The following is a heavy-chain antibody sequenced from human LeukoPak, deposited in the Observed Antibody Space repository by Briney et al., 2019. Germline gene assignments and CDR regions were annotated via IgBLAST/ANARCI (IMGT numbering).Heavy chain of an antibody. J-gene: IGHJ4*02. D-gene: IGHD2-21*01. V-gene: IGHV3-23*01. CDR3: AKAPVTTCRGAYCYPFDY. Sequence: PGGSLRLSCAASGFTFSSYGMSWVRQAPGKGLEWVSAISGSGGSTYYADSVKGRFTISRDSPKNTLFLQMNRLRPEDAAVYYCAKAPVTTCRGAYCYPFDYWGQGTLVTVSS. CDR2: ISGSGGST. CDR1: GFTFSSYG.